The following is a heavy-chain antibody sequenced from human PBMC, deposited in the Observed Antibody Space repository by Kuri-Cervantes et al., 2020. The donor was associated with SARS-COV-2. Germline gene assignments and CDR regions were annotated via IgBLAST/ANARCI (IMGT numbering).Heavy chain of an antibody. CDR2: INHSGST. CDR3: GRVSWLQLWRRYSDS. J-gene: IGHJ4*02. V-gene: IGHV4-34*01. CDR1: GGSLRGYY. Sequence: LSFAVYGGSLRGYYWSWIRQPPGKGLEWLGEINHSGSTNYNPSLKSRVTISVDTSKNQFSLKLSSVTAAETAVYYCGRVSWLQLWRRYSDSWGQGTLVTVSS. D-gene: IGHD5-24*01.